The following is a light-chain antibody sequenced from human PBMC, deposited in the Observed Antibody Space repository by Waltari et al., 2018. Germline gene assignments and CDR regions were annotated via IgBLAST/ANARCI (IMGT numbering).Light chain of an antibody. V-gene: IGKV1-39*01. CDR1: QSVGNY. CDR3: QHTYNNPSA. CDR2: AAS. J-gene: IGKJ2*01. Sequence: DIEMTQSPSSLSASVGDRVTINCRASQSVGNYLNWYQQKLGEAPKLLIFAASSLQSGVPSRFTGSGYGTDFNLTVSPLQPEDFATYYCQHTYNNPSAFGQGTKLEIK.